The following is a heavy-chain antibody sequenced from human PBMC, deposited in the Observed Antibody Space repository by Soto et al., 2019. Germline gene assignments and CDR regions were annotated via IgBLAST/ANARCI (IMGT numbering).Heavy chain of an antibody. J-gene: IGHJ3*02. CDR2: ISAYNGNT. CDR3: ARTYYYDSYAAFDI. V-gene: IGHV1-18*01. CDR1: GYTFTSYY. D-gene: IGHD3-22*01. Sequence: ASVKVSCKASGYTFTSYYISWVRQAPGQGLEWMGWISAYNGNTNYAQNLQGRVTMTTDTFTSTAYVEIRSLRSDDTAVYYCARTYYYDSYAAFDIWGQGTMVTVSS.